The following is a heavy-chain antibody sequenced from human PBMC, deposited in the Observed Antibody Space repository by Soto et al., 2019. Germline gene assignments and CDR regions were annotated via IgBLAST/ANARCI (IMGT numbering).Heavy chain of an antibody. CDR3: AREIRALYSSGWYDY. CDR1: GFTFSSYS. Sequence: PGGSLRLSCAASGFTFSSYSMNWVRQAPGKGLEWVSSISSSSSYIYYADSVKGRFTISGDNAKNSLYLQMNSLRAEDTAVYYCAREIRALYSSGWYDYWGQGTLVTVSS. D-gene: IGHD6-19*01. CDR2: ISSSSSYI. J-gene: IGHJ4*02. V-gene: IGHV3-21*01.